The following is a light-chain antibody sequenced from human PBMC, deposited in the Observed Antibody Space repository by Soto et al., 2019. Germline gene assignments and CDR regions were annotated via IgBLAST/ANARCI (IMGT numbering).Light chain of an antibody. CDR3: QQSYKTPLT. Sequence: DIQMTQSPSSLSASVGDRVTITCRASQTISIFLNWYQHKPGKPPTLLIYTASSLQSGVPSRFSGSGSGTDFTLTISSLQPEDFATYYCQQSYKTPLTFGGGTKVDI. J-gene: IGKJ4*01. CDR1: QTISIF. V-gene: IGKV1-39*01. CDR2: TAS.